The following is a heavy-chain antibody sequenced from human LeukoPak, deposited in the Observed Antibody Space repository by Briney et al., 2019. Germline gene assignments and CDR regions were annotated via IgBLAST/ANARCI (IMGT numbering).Heavy chain of an antibody. J-gene: IGHJ5*02. D-gene: IGHD3-22*01. CDR3: AKDRYYDSSGPTGFDP. Sequence: GGSLRLSCAASGFTFSSYAMSWVRQAPGKGLEWVSAISGSGGSTYYADSVKGRFTISRDNSKNTLYLQMNSLRAEDTAVYYCAKDRYYDSSGPTGFDPWGQGTLVTVSS. CDR1: GFTFSSYA. V-gene: IGHV3-23*01. CDR2: ISGSGGST.